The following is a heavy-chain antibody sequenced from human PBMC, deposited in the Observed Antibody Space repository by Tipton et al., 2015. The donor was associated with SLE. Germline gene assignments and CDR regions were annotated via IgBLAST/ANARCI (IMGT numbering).Heavy chain of an antibody. D-gene: IGHD5-24*01. CDR3: ARDLNGYNRGYYYYMDV. V-gene: IGHV4-59*01. Sequence: TLSLTCTVSGGSMGTYYWSWIRQPPGKGLEWIGYIYYSGSTNYNPSLKSRVTISVDTSRSQFSLKLTSVTAADTAIYYCARDLNGYNRGYYYYMDVWGKGTTVTVSS. CDR1: GGSMGTYY. CDR2: IYYSGST. J-gene: IGHJ6*03.